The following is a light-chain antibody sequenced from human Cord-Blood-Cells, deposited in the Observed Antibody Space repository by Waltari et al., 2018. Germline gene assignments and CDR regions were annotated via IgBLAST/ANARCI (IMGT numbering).Light chain of an antibody. CDR2: GTG. J-gene: IGLJ1*01. CDR1: SSNIGAGYD. CDR3: QSYDSSLSGDV. Sequence: QSVLTQPPSVSEAPGQRVTISCTGISSNIGAGYDVHWYQQLPGTAPKLLIYGTGNRPSGVPDRFSGSKAGTAASLAITGLQAEDEADYYCQSYDSSLSGDVFGTGTKVTVL. V-gene: IGLV1-40*01.